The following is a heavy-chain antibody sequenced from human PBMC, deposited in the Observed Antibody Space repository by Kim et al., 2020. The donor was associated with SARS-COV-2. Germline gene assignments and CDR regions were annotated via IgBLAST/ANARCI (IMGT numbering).Heavy chain of an antibody. CDR1: GFTFDDYA. J-gene: IGHJ2*01. Sequence: GGSLRLSCAASGFTFDDYAMHWVRQAPGKGLEWVSGISWNSGSIGYADSVKGRFTISRDNAKNSLYLQMNSLRAEDTALYYCAKDMRPEYSYGFFDLWGRGTLVTVSS. CDR3: AKDMRPEYSYGFFDL. V-gene: IGHV3-9*01. D-gene: IGHD5-18*01. CDR2: ISWNSGSI.